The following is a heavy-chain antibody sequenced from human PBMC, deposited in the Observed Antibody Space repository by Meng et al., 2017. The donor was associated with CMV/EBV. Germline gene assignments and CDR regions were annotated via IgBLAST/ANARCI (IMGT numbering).Heavy chain of an antibody. CDR3: ARAPYDSSGYLVALGDY. Sequence: SISSGGYYWSWIRQRPGKGLEWIGYIYYSGSTYYNPSLKSRVTISVDTSKNQFSLKLSSVTAADTAVYYCARAPYDSSGYLVALGDYWGQGTLVTVSS. CDR1: SISSGGYY. D-gene: IGHD3-22*01. V-gene: IGHV4-31*02. CDR2: IYYSGST. J-gene: IGHJ4*02.